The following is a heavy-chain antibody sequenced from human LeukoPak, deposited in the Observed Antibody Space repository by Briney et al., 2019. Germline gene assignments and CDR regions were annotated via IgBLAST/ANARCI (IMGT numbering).Heavy chain of an antibody. V-gene: IGHV4-59*01. CDR2: IYYSGST. J-gene: IGHJ5*02. Sequence: SETLSLTCTVSGGSISSYYWSWIRQPPGKGLEWIGYIYYSGSTNYNPSLKSRVTISVDTSKNQFSLKLSSVTAAGTAVYYCARGDYDFWSGSRFDPWGQGTLVTVSS. CDR3: ARGDYDFWSGSRFDP. CDR1: GGSISSYY. D-gene: IGHD3-3*01.